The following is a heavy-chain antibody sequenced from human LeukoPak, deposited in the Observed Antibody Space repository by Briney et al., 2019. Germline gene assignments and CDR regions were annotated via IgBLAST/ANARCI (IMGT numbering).Heavy chain of an antibody. V-gene: IGHV4-38-2*02. CDR3: ARDEADYYVH. CDR2: IYHSGST. D-gene: IGHD3-10*02. Sequence: PSETLSLTCAVSGYSISSGYYWGWIRQPPGKGLEWIGSIYHSGSTDYNPSLKSRVTISVDTYKNQCSLKLSSVTAADTAVYYCARDEADYYVHGGQGTLVTVSS. CDR1: GYSISSGYY. J-gene: IGHJ4*02.